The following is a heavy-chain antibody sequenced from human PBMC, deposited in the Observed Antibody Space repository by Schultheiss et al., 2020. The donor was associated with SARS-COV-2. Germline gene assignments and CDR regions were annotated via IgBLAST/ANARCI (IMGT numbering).Heavy chain of an antibody. CDR1: GGSISSGDYY. CDR2: IYYSGST. Sequence: SETLSLTCTVSGGSISSGDYYWSWIRQPPGKGLEWIGYIYYSGSTYYNPSLKSRVTISVDKSKNQFSLKLSSVTAADTAVYYCARDLPGIAASYGMDVWGQGTTVTVSS. D-gene: IGHD6-13*01. J-gene: IGHJ6*02. CDR3: ARDLPGIAASYGMDV. V-gene: IGHV4-30-4*01.